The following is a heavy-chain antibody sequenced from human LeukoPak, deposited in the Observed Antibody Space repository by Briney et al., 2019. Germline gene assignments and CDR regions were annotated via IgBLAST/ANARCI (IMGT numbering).Heavy chain of an antibody. V-gene: IGHV4-31*03. CDR3: ARDKGYSSCWESLNWFDP. CDR1: GGSISSGGYY. D-gene: IGHD6-13*01. CDR2: IYYSGST. Sequence: SETLSLTCTVSGGSISSGGYYWSWIRQHPGKGLEWIGYIYYSGSTYYNPSLKSRVTISVDTSKNQFSLKLSSVTAADTAVYYCARDKGYSSCWESLNWFDPWGQGTLVTVSS. J-gene: IGHJ5*02.